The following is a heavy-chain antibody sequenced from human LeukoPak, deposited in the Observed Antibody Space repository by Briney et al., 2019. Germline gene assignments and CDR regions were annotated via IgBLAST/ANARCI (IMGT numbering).Heavy chain of an antibody. CDR3: AHLVVTIDWRSYFDY. CDR1: DFSLSTPAVG. Sequence: SGPTLVNPTQTLTLTCTFSDFSLSTPAVGVGWIRQPPGKALEWLALIYFNDDRRYSPSLSSRLTITRDTSKNQVVLAMTNMDPVDTATSYCAHLVVTIDWRSYFDYWGQGALVTVSS. D-gene: IGHD3-9*01. J-gene: IGHJ4*02. V-gene: IGHV2-5*01. CDR2: IYFNDDR.